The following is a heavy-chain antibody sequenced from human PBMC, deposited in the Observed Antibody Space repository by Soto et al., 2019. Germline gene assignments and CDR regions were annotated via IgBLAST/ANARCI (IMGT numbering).Heavy chain of an antibody. V-gene: IGHV1-18*01. CDR3: ERDYDSETTVNRVGFFDL. D-gene: IGHD4-17*01. CDR2: ISAYNGNT. Sequence: QVQLVQSGAEVKKPGASVKVSCKASGYTFTSYGISCVRQAPGQGLEWMGWISAYNGNTNYAQKLQGRVTMTTDTSTSTGYMELRSLRSDDTAVYYCERDYDSETTVNRVGFFDLWGRGTLVTVSS. CDR1: GYTFTSYG. J-gene: IGHJ2*01.